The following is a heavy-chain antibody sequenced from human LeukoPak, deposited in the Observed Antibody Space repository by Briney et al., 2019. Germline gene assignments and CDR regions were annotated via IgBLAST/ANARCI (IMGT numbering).Heavy chain of an antibody. J-gene: IGHJ4*02. V-gene: IGHV3-33*08. CDR2: IWYGGSNK. D-gene: IGHD2-15*01. Sequence: PGGSLRLSCAASGFTFSNYDMNWVRQAPGKGLEWVSVIWYGGSNKYYADSVKGRFTISRDNSKNTLYLQMNTLRAEDTAVYYGASEVGGVIYFDYWGEGCL. CDR3: ASEVGGVIYFDY. CDR1: GFTFSNYD.